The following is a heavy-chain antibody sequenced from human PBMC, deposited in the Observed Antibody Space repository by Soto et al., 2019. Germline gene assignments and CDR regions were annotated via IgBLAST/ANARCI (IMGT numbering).Heavy chain of an antibody. CDR3: ARWYYYGSGNWFDP. V-gene: IGHV4-61*01. CDR2: IYYSGST. CDR1: GGSVGSGSYY. Sequence: SETLPLTCTDSGGSVGSGSYYWSWIRQPPGKGLEWIGYIYYSGSTNYNPSLKSRVTISVDTSKNQFSLKLSSVTAADTAVYYCARWYYYGSGNWFDPWGQGTLVTVSS. D-gene: IGHD3-10*01. J-gene: IGHJ5*02.